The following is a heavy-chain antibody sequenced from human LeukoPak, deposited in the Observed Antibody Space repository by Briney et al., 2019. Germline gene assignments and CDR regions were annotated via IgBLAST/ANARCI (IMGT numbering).Heavy chain of an antibody. V-gene: IGHV1-46*01. CDR1: GYTFTSNY. D-gene: IGHD2-15*01. CDR3: ASADDRYCSGGSCYHFDY. CDR2: ISPSGGST. J-gene: IGHJ4*02. Sequence: GASVKVSCKAFGYTFTSNYMHWVRQAPGQGPEWMGVISPSGGSTTYAQKFQGRVTLTRDMSTSTAYMELRGLRSDDTAVYYCASADDRYCSGGSCYHFDYWGQGTLVTVSS.